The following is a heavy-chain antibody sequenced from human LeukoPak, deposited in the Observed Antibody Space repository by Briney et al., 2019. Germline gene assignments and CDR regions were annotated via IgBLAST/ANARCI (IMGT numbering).Heavy chain of an antibody. V-gene: IGHV3-48*04. CDR1: GFTFSRYW. Sequence: GGSLRLSCAASGFTFSRYWMSWVRQAPGKGLEWVSYISSSGSTIYYADSVKGRFTISRDNAKNSLYLQMNSLRAEDTAVYYCARVESSCGQIDAFDIWGQGTMVTVSS. CDR2: ISSSGSTI. CDR3: ARVESSCGQIDAFDI. J-gene: IGHJ3*02. D-gene: IGHD5-18*01.